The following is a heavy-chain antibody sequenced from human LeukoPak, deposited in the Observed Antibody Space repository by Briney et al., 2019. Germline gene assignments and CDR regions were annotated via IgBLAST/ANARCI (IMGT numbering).Heavy chain of an antibody. CDR3: ARGGAAAGTWYYYMDV. J-gene: IGHJ6*03. CDR1: GYTFTSYA. D-gene: IGHD6-13*01. CDR2: INAGNGNT. V-gene: IGHV1-3*03. Sequence: ASVKVSCKASGYTFTSYAMHWVRQAPGQRLEWMGWINAGNGNTKYSQEFQGRVTITRDTPASTAYMELSSLRSEDMAVYYCARGGAAAGTWYYYMDVWGKGTTVTISS.